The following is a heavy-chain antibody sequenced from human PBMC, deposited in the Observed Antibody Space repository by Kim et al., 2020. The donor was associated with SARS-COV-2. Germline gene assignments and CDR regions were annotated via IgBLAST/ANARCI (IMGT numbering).Heavy chain of an antibody. D-gene: IGHD3-10*01. CDR2: ISWNSGSI. V-gene: IGHV3-9*01. CDR1: GFTFDDYA. J-gene: IGHJ6*02. Sequence: GGSLRLSCAASGFTFDDYAMHWVRQAPGKGLEWVSGISWNSGSIGYADSVKGRFTISRDNAKNSLYLQMNSLRAEDTALYYCAKGSAHYLGELFMDVWGQGTTVTVSS. CDR3: AKGSAHYLGELFMDV.